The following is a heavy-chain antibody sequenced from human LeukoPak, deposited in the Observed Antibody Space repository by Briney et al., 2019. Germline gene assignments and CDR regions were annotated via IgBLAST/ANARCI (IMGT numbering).Heavy chain of an antibody. CDR2: ISYDGSNK. CDR1: GFTFSSYA. D-gene: IGHD5-18*01. CDR3: ASNTAV. J-gene: IGHJ4*02. V-gene: IGHV3-30*04. Sequence: PGGTLRLSCAASGFTFSSYAMHWVRQAPGKGLEWVAVISYDGSNKYYADSVKGRFTISRDNSKNTLYLQMNSLRAEDTAVYYCASNTAVWGQGTLVSVSS.